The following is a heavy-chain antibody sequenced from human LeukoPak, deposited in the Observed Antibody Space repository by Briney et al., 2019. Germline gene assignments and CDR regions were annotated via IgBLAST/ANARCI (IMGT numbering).Heavy chain of an antibody. CDR3: ARVNGDGYNPFDY. V-gene: IGHV4-59*12. J-gene: IGHJ4*02. CDR2: IYHSGST. Sequence: PSETLSLTCTVSGGSISSYYWSWIRQPPGKGLEWIGEIYHSGSTNYNPSLKSRVTISVDKSKNQFSLKLSSVTAADTAVYYCARVNGDGYNPFDYWGQGTLVTVSS. D-gene: IGHD5-24*01. CDR1: GGSISSYY.